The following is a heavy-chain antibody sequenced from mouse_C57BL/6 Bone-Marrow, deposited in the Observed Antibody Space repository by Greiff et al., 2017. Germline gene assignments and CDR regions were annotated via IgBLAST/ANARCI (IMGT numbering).Heavy chain of an antibody. CDR2: INPSSGYT. CDR1: GYTFTSYT. V-gene: IGHV1-4*01. Sequence: QVQLQQSGAELARPGASVKMSCKASGYTFTSYTMNWVKQRPGQGLEWIGYINPSSGYTKYNQKFKDKATLTADKSSSTAYMQLSSLTSEDSAVYYCARFLYAMDYWGQGTSVTVSS. J-gene: IGHJ4*01. CDR3: ARFLYAMDY.